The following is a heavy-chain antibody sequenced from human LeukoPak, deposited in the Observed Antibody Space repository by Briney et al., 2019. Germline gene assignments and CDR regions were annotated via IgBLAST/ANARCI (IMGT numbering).Heavy chain of an antibody. D-gene: IGHD1-26*01. J-gene: IGHJ6*02. CDR3: ARESLYSGSYYYYGMDV. CDR1: GYTFTLYY. Sequence: ASVTVSFTASGYTFTLYYMHWVRQAPGQGLEWMGWINPNSGGTNYAQKFQGRVTMTRDTSISTAYMELSRLRSDDTAVYYCARESLYSGSYYYYGMDVWGQGTTVTVSS. CDR2: INPNSGGT. V-gene: IGHV1-2*02.